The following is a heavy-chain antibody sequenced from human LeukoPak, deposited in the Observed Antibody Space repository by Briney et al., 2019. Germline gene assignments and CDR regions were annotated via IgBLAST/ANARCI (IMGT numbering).Heavy chain of an antibody. V-gene: IGHV3-7*03. CDR2: IKQDGSEK. D-gene: IGHD3-16*01. J-gene: IGHJ4*02. CDR1: GFTFSSYW. Sequence: GGSLRLSCAASGFTFSSYWMSWVRQAPGKGLEWVASIKQDGSEKYYVDSVKGRFTISRDNAKNSLYLQMNSLRAEDTAVYYCARDSPGGYFDYWGQGTLVTVSS. CDR3: ARDSPGGYFDY.